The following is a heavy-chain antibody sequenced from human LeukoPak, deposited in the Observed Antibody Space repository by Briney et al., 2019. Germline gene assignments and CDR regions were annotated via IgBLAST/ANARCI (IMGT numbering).Heavy chain of an antibody. CDR1: RYTFTSNH. J-gene: IGHJ1*01. V-gene: IGHV1-46*01. CDR3: ARDGGSYGDCPH. D-gene: IGHD4-17*01. CDR2: INPSDDTT. Sequence: ASVKVSCKASRYTFTSNHIHWVRQAPGQGLEWMGIINPSDDTTTFAQKFRGRVAMTRDTSTSTVYMDLSSLRSEDTAVYYCARDGGSYGDCPHWGQGTLVTVSS.